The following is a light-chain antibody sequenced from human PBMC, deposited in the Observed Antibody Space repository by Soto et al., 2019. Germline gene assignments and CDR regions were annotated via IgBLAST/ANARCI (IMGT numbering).Light chain of an antibody. V-gene: IGLV2-23*01. CDR2: EGS. Sequence: QSVLTQPASMSGSPGQSITISCTGTSSDVGNYDLVSWYQQLPGKAPKFILYEGSKRPSGVSNRFSGSKSGNTASLTISGLQAEDEADYYCCSYAGSSTYVFGTGTKAPS. J-gene: IGLJ1*01. CDR1: SSDVGNYDL. CDR3: CSYAGSSTYV.